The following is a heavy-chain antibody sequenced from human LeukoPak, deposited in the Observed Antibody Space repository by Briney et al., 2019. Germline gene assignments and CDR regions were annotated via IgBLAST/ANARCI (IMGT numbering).Heavy chain of an antibody. CDR2: INHSGST. V-gene: IGHV4-34*01. CDR3: ARGRPYYYGSGKNWSDP. D-gene: IGHD3-10*01. Sequence: SETLSLTCAVYGGSSSGYYWSWIRQPPGKGLEWIGEINHSGSTNYNPSLKSRVTISVDTSKNQFSLKLSSVTAADTAVYYCARGRPYYYGSGKNWSDPWGQGTLVTVSS. J-gene: IGHJ5*02. CDR1: GGSSSGYY.